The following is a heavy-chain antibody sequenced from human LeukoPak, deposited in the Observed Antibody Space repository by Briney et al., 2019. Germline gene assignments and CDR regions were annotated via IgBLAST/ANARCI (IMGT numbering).Heavy chain of an antibody. CDR1: GGTFSSYA. J-gene: IGHJ3*02. D-gene: IGHD6-13*01. Sequence: SVKFSCKASGGTFSSYAISWVRQAPGQGLEWMGRIIPILGIANYAQKFQGRVTITADKSTSTAYMELSSLRSEDTAVYYCARVMGSSWDDAFDIWGQGTMVTVSS. V-gene: IGHV1-69*04. CDR3: ARVMGSSWDDAFDI. CDR2: IIPILGIA.